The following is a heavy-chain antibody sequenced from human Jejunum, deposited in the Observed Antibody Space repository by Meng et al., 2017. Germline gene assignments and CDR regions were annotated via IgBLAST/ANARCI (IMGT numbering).Heavy chain of an antibody. CDR2: IKGDGSDK. CDR3: AKEPPYGCYDSNFRGRGGFYQH. J-gene: IGHJ1*01. V-gene: IGHV3-7*01. Sequence: GESLKISCAASGFSLGSHWMTWVRPAPGKGREWVSNIKGDGSDKNYVDTVKGRFTISRDNAENSLYLPMNSLRAEDTAVYYCAKEPPYGCYDSNFRGRGGFYQHWGQGTLVTVSS. D-gene: IGHD3-22*01. CDR1: GFSLGSHW.